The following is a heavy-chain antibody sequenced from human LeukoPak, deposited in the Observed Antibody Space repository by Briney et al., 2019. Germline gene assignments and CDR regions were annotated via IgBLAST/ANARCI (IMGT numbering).Heavy chain of an antibody. V-gene: IGHV3-23*01. CDR2: ISGSGVNI. CDR3: AKGCAGDCPYCDS. Sequence: GGSLRLSCAASGFTFSNYAMSWVRQAPGKGLEWVCLISGSGVNIYYADTVKGRFAISRDNSKDTLYLQMDRLRAEDTAVYYCAKGCAGDCPYCDSWGQGTLVTVFS. D-gene: IGHD2-21*02. J-gene: IGHJ4*02. CDR1: GFTFSNYA.